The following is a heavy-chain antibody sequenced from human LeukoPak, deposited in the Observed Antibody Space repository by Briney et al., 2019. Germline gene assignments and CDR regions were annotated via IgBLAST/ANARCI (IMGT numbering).Heavy chain of an antibody. D-gene: IGHD2-15*01. V-gene: IGHV3-21*01. CDR3: AREVVAATPERFYYMDV. CDR2: ISSIGHYI. CDR1: GFTFGSYT. J-gene: IGHJ6*03. Sequence: GGSLRLSCAASGFTFGSYTMSWVRQAPGKGLVWVAGISSIGHYIYHADSMEGRFTISRDNAKNSLYLQMNSLRVEDTAVYYCAREVVAATPERFYYMDVWGKGDRGHRLL.